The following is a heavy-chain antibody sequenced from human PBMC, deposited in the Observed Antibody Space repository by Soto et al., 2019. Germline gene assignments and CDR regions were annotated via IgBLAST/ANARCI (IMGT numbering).Heavy chain of an antibody. CDR2: ISAYNGNT. V-gene: IGHV1-18*01. CDR3: ARDTFGGVIPYYFDY. Sequence: QVQLVQSGAEVKKPGASVKVSCKASGYTFPTIVISWVRQAPGQGLEGMGWISAYNGNTNYAQKLQGRVTMTTDTSTSTAYMELRSLRSDDTAVYYCARDTFGGVIPYYFDYWGQGTLVTVSS. J-gene: IGHJ4*02. D-gene: IGHD3-16*02. CDR1: GYTFPTIV.